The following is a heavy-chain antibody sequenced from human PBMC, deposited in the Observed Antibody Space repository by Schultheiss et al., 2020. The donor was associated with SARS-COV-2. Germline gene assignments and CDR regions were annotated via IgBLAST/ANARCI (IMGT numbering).Heavy chain of an antibody. CDR2: IYHSGST. V-gene: IGHV4-30-2*01. J-gene: IGHJ4*02. CDR3: ARERKTYFDY. CDR1: GGSISSGGYS. Sequence: SQTLSLTCAVSGGSISSGGYSWSWIRQPPGKGLEWIGYIYHSGSTYYNPSLKSRVTISVDRSKNQFSLKLSSVTAADTAVYYCARERKTYFDYWGQGTLVTVSS.